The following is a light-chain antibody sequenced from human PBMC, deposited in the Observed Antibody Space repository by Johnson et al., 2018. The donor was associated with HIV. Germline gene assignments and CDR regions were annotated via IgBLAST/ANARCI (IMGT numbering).Light chain of an antibody. J-gene: IGLJ1*01. CDR1: DSDIGNNY. V-gene: IGLV1-51*01. Sequence: QLVLTQPPSVSAAPGQMVSISCFGSDSDIGNNYVSWYQQLPGTAPKLLIYDNNKRPSGIPDRFSGSKSGTSATLGITGLQTGDEADYYCETWDSSLSGVFGTGTKVTVL. CDR2: DNN. CDR3: ETWDSSLSGV.